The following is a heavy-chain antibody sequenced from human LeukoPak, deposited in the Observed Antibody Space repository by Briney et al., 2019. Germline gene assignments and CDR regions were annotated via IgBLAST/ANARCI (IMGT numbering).Heavy chain of an antibody. V-gene: IGHV3-7*01. J-gene: IGHJ4*02. CDR1: GFTFSDYW. CDR2: IKQDGSQR. CDR3: ARRVCSSSRRSPIDY. D-gene: IGHD6-6*01. Sequence: GGSLRLSCTASGFTFSDYWMTWVRQAPGKGPEWVANIKQDGSQRYYVDSVRGRFTISRDNAKNSLFLQMNGLRAEDTAVYYCARRVCSSSRRSPIDYWGQGTLVTVSS.